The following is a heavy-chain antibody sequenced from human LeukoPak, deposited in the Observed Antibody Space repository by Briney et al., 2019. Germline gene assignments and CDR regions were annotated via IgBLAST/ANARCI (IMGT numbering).Heavy chain of an antibody. CDR2: IYYSGST. Sequence: SETLSLTCTVSGGSISSYYWSWIRQPPGKGLEWIGYIYYSGSTNYNPSLKSRVTISVDTSKNQFSLKLSSVTAADTAVYYCARDHPYGDCLAYWGQGTLVTVSS. J-gene: IGHJ4*02. D-gene: IGHD4-17*01. CDR3: ARDHPYGDCLAY. CDR1: GGSISSYY. V-gene: IGHV4-59*01.